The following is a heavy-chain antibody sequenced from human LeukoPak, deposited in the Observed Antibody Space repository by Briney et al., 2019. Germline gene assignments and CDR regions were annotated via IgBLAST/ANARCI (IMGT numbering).Heavy chain of an antibody. Sequence: SETLSLTCAVYGGSFSGYYWSWIRQPPGKGLEWIGEINHSGSTNYNPSLKSRVTISVDTSKNQFSLKLSSVTAADTAVYYCARLVQTYDSSGYDPWGQGTLVTVSS. J-gene: IGHJ5*02. D-gene: IGHD3-22*01. CDR2: INHSGST. V-gene: IGHV4-34*01. CDR1: GGSFSGYY. CDR3: ARLVQTYDSSGYDP.